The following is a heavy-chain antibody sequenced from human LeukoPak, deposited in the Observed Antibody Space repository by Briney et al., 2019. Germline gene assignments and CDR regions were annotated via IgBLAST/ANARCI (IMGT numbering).Heavy chain of an antibody. D-gene: IGHD1-26*01. V-gene: IGHV1-46*01. Sequence: ASVKVSCKASGYTFTSYYMHWVRQAPGQGLEWMGIINPSGGSTSYAQKFQGRVTMTRDTSISTAYMELSRLRSDDTAVYYCASGVGATIYDYWGQGTLVTVSS. CDR3: ASGVGATIYDY. CDR2: INPSGGST. CDR1: GYTFTSYY. J-gene: IGHJ4*02.